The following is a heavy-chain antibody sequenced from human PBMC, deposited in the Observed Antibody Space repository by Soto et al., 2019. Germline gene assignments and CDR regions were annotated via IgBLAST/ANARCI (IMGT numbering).Heavy chain of an antibody. V-gene: IGHV3-33*01. CDR3: AREGYDSRGPRIPTTFWMDV. J-gene: IGHJ6*02. CDR2: IWSDGTKK. D-gene: IGHD3-22*01. CDR1: GFTFSSYG. Sequence: QVQLVESGGGVVQPGRSLRLSCAASGFTFSSYGMHWVRQAPGKGLEWVAVIWSDGTKKYYADSVKGRFTISRDNSTNTRYLQMNSLRAEDTAVYYCAREGYDSRGPRIPTTFWMDVWGQGTTVTVSS.